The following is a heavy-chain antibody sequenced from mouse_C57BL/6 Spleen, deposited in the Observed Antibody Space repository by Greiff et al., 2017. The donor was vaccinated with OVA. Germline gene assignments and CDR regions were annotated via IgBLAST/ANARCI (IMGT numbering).Heavy chain of an antibody. Sequence: EVKLVESGGGLVKPGGSLKLSCAASGFTFSDYGMHWVRQAPEKGLEWVAYISSGSSTIYYADTVKGRFTISRDNAKNTLFLQMTSLRSEDTAMYYCARTTVVPYYFDYWGQGTTLTVSS. CDR2: ISSGSSTI. D-gene: IGHD1-1*01. J-gene: IGHJ2*01. CDR3: ARTTVVPYYFDY. V-gene: IGHV5-17*01. CDR1: GFTFSDYG.